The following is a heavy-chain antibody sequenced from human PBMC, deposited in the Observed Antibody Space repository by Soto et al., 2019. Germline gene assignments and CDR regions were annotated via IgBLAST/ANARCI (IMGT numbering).Heavy chain of an antibody. CDR1: GGSFSGYY. D-gene: IGHD1-26*01. J-gene: IGHJ5*02. Sequence: SETLSLTCAVYGGSFSGYYWSWIRQPPGKGLEWIGEINHSGSTNYNPSLKSRVTISVDTSNNQFSLKLSSVTAADTAVYYCARGRLGGATWYNWFDPWGQGTLVTVSS. CDR3: ARGRLGGATWYNWFDP. CDR2: INHSGST. V-gene: IGHV4-34*01.